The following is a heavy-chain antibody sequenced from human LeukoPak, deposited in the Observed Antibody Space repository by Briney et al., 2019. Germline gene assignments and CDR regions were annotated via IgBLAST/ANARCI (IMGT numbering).Heavy chain of an antibody. V-gene: IGHV4-30-4*07. J-gene: IGHJ2*01. CDR3: ARRPSGNWYFDL. CDR2: IYYSGST. Sequence: PSETLSLTCAVSGGSISSGGYSWSWIRQPPGKGLEWIGYIYYSGSTYYNPSLKSRVTISVDTSKNQFSLKLSSVTAADTAVYYCARRPSGNWYFDLWGRGTLVTVSS. CDR1: GGSISSGGYS.